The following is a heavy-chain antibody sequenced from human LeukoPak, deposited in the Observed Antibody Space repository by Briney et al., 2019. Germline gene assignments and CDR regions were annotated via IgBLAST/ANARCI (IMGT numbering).Heavy chain of an antibody. V-gene: IGHV3-23*01. CDR3: AKGKWELLAFDI. CDR1: GFTFSSYA. J-gene: IGHJ3*02. CDR2: ISGSGGST. D-gene: IGHD1-26*01. Sequence: GGSLRLSCAASGFTFSSYAMSWVRQAPGKGLEWVSAISGSGGSTYYADSVRGRFTISRDNSKNTLYLQMNSLRAEDTAVYYCAKGKWELLAFDIWGQGTMVTVSS.